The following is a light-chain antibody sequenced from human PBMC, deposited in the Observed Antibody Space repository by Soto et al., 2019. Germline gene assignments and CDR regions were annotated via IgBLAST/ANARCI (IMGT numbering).Light chain of an antibody. V-gene: IGKV3-20*01. J-gene: IGKJ3*01. CDR2: GAS. Sequence: EIVLTQSPGTLSLSPGERATLSCRASQSFSSSYLAWYQQKPGQAPRLLIYGASSRATGIPDRFSGSGSGTDVTLTISRLEAEDFAVYYCQQYGSSPFTFGPGTKVDIK. CDR1: QSFSSSY. CDR3: QQYGSSPFT.